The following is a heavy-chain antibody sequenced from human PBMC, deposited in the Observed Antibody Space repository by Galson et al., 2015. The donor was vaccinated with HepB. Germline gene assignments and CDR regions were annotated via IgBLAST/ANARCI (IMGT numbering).Heavy chain of an antibody. J-gene: IGHJ4*02. CDR2: ISAYNGNT. V-gene: IGHV1-18*01. CDR3: ARVRGAARPYFDY. CDR1: GGTFSSYA. D-gene: IGHD6-6*01. Sequence: SVKVSCKASGGTFSSYAISWVRQAPGQGLEWMGWISAYNGNTNYAQKLQGRVTMTTDTSTSTAYMELRSLRSDDTAVYHCARVRGAARPYFDYWGQGTLVTVSS.